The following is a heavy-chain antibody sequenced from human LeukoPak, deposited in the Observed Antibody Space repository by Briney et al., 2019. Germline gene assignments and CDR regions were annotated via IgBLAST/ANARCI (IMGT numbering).Heavy chain of an antibody. D-gene: IGHD1-26*01. J-gene: IGHJ4*02. CDR3: ARGGTYYPCIDY. V-gene: IGHV1-18*01. CDR2: ISVYNGRT. CDR1: GYTFTRSY. Sequence: ASVKLSCKASGYTFTRSYLNWVRQAHGQRLEWLGWISVYNGRTNYAQKFQGRVTMTADSSTSTAYMDLTSLRSDDTAVYYCARGGTYYPCIDYWGQGTLVTVSS.